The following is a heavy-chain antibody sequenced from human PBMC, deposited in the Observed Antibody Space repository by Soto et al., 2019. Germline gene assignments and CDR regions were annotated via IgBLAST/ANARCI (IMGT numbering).Heavy chain of an antibody. Sequence: GGSLRLSCAASGLTFNRYWVHWVRHAPGKGLVWVSHINTDGSNTNYADSVKGRFTISRDNAKSTLFLQMNSLRDEDTAVYYCAREFCSGGNCYTYYFDPWGQGIPVTVSS. J-gene: IGHJ5*02. CDR3: AREFCSGGNCYTYYFDP. CDR1: GLTFNRYW. D-gene: IGHD2-15*01. CDR2: INTDGSNT. V-gene: IGHV3-74*01.